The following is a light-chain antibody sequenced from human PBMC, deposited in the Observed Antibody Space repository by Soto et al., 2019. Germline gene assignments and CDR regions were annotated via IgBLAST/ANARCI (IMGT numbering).Light chain of an antibody. V-gene: IGKV3-20*01. CDR1: QSLSSSY. CDR3: QQYETYSPWT. J-gene: IGKJ1*01. Sequence: IVLTQSPGTLSLSPGERVTLSCRASQSLSSSYLAWYQQRPGQAPRLLIYGASSRATGIPDRFSGDGSGTDFTLTISSLQPDDFATYYCQQYETYSPWTFGQGTKVEVK. CDR2: GAS.